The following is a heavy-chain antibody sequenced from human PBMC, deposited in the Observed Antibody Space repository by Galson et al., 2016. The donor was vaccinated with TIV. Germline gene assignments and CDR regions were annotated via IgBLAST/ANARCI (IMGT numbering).Heavy chain of an antibody. J-gene: IGHJ4*02. CDR3: VRRKAMVRWGVDN. CDR2: IYYTGST. D-gene: IGHD3-10*01. V-gene: IGHV4-59*08. Sequence: SETLSLTCTVSGGSITSYYWTWIRQPPGKGLEWIGYIYYTGSTTYNPSLKSRLTISVDTSKSQFSLRLRSVTASDTAVYYCVRRKAMVRWGVDNWGQGTLVTVSS. CDR1: GGSITSYY.